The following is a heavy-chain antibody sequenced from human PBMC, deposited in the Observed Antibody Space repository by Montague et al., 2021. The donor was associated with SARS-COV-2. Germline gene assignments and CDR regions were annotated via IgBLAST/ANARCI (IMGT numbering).Heavy chain of an antibody. CDR3: ARDMAGGSYYYYGMDV. V-gene: IGHV3-7*01. CDR2: IKQVGSEK. Sequence: SLRLSCAASGFTFSSYWMSWVRQAPGKGLEWVANIKQVGSEKYYVDSVRGRFTISRDNAKNSLYLQMNSLRAEDTAVYYCARDMAGGSYYYYGMDVWGQGTTVTVSS. D-gene: IGHD1-26*01. J-gene: IGHJ6*02. CDR1: GFTFSSYW.